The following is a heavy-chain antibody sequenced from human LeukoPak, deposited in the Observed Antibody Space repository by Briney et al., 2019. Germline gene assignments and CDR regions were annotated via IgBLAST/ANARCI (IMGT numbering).Heavy chain of an antibody. CDR2: ISGSGGST. CDR1: GFTFSSYA. V-gene: IGHV3-23*01. D-gene: IGHD5-18*01. Sequence: GGSLRLSCAASGFTFSSYAMSWVRQAPGKGLEWVSAISGSGGSTYYADSVKGRFTISRDNSKNTLYLQMNSLRAEDTAVYHCANGSYSYGPGGFDYWGQGTLVTVSS. CDR3: ANGSYSYGPGGFDY. J-gene: IGHJ4*02.